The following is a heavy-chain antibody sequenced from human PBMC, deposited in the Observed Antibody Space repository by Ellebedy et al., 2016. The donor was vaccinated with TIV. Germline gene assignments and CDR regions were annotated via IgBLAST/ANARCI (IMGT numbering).Heavy chain of an antibody. D-gene: IGHD3-10*01. Sequence: SETLSLTXAAYGGSFSGYYWSWIRQPPGKGLEWIGEINHSGSTNYNPSLKSRVTISVDTSKNQFSLKLSSVTAADTAVYYCARSPVYYGSGSSLDYWGQGTLVTVSS. CDR1: GGSFSGYY. V-gene: IGHV4-34*01. CDR3: ARSPVYYGSGSSLDY. J-gene: IGHJ4*02. CDR2: INHSGST.